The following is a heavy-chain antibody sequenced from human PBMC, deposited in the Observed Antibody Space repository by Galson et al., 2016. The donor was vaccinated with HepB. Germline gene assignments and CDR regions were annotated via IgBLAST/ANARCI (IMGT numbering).Heavy chain of an antibody. J-gene: IGHJ5*02. Sequence: SETLSLTCTVSGDSISSKSYYWGWIRQSPGKGLEWIGSIYYSGNTYHNPSLKSRVTMSVDTSKNQFSLRLTSVTAADTALYFCARHSLAPRPINWFDPWGQGTLATVSS. CDR1: GDSISSKSYY. D-gene: IGHD6-6*01. CDR2: IYYSGNT. V-gene: IGHV4-39*01. CDR3: ARHSLAPRPINWFDP.